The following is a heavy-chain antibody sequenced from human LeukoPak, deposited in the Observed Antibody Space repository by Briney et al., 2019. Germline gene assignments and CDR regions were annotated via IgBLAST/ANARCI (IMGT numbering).Heavy chain of an antibody. J-gene: IGHJ6*03. CDR3: ARDIPGGFGELNYYYYYMDV. Sequence: PSETLSLTCAVYGGSFSGYYWSWIRQPPGKGLEWIGEINHSGSTTYNPSLKSRVTISVDTSKNQFSLQLNSVTPEDTAVYYCARDIPGGFGELNYYYYYMDVWGKGTTVTISS. CDR2: INHSGST. D-gene: IGHD3-10*01. V-gene: IGHV4-34*01. CDR1: GGSFSGYY.